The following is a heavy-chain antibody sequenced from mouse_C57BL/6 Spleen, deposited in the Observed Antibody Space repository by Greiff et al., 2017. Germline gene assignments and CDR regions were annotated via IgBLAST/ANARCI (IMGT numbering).Heavy chain of an antibody. CDR1: GYAFSSSW. V-gene: IGHV1-82*01. D-gene: IGHD3-2*02. CDR2: IYPGDGDT. CDR3: ARAQATSWFAY. J-gene: IGHJ3*01. Sequence: QVQLVESGPELVKPGASVKISCKASGYAFSSSWMNWVKQRPGKGLEWIGRIYPGDGDTNYNGKFKGKATLTADKSSSTAYMQLSSLTSEDSAVYFCARAQATSWFAYWGQGTLVTVSA.